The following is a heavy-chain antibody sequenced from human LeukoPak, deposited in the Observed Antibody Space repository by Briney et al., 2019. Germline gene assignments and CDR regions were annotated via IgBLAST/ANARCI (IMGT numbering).Heavy chain of an antibody. J-gene: IGHJ4*02. D-gene: IGHD1-26*01. Sequence: SGRSLSLSCAASGFTFSTYAMHWVRQAPGKGLEWVAVIAYDGSNKYYADSVKGRFTISRDNSKNTLYLQMNSLRAEDTAVYYCAKGVVGATEYYFDYWGQGTLVTVSS. CDR1: GFTFSTYA. CDR2: IAYDGSNK. CDR3: AKGVVGATEYYFDY. V-gene: IGHV3-30*04.